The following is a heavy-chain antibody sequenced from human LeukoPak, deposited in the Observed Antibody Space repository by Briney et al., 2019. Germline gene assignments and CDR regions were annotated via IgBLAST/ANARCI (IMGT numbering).Heavy chain of an antibody. CDR2: INHSGST. Sequence: PSETLSLTCAVYGESSGGYYWSWIRQPTGKGLEWIGEINHSGSTNYNPSLKSRVTISVDTSKNEFSLKLNSVTAADTAVYYCCNALPRRPFDVWGQGTMVTVSS. CDR3: CNALPRRPFDV. V-gene: IGHV4-34*01. CDR1: GESSGGYY. J-gene: IGHJ3*01.